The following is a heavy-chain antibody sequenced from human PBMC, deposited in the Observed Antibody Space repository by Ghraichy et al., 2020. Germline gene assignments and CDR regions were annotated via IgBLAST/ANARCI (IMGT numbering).Heavy chain of an antibody. D-gene: IGHD3-22*01. V-gene: IGHV4-39*01. CDR2: ISYSGNT. Sequence: TLSLTCTVSGGSIISSRYYWGWIRQPPGKGLEWLGSISYSGNTYYNPSLKSRVIMAVDMSKNQFSLKLSSVTATDAAVYYCARQRGRIYNESSGNFDYWGQGTLVTVSS. J-gene: IGHJ4*02. CDR1: GGSIISSRYY. CDR3: ARQRGRIYNESSGNFDY.